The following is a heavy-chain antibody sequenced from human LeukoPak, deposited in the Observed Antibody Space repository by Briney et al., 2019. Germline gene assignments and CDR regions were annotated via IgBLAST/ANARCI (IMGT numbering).Heavy chain of an antibody. CDR2: ISYDGSNK. V-gene: IGHV3-30*04. Sequence: PGGSLRLSCAASGFTFSSYAMHWVRQAPGKGLEWVAVISYDGSNKYYADSVKGRFTFSRDNSKNTLYLQMNSLRTEDTAVYYCAKDGGVISGHAFDYWGQGTLVTVSS. J-gene: IGHJ4*02. CDR3: AKDGGVISGHAFDY. CDR1: GFTFSSYA. D-gene: IGHD5-12*01.